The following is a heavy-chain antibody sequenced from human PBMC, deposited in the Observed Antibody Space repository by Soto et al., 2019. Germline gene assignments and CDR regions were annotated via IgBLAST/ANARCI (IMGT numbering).Heavy chain of an antibody. CDR1: GFTFSNYG. J-gene: IGHJ3*02. CDR3: ARGDYGLTSFDALDI. CDR2: IWYDGSNK. D-gene: IGHD4-17*01. Sequence: GGSLRLSCTTSGFTFSNYGMHWVRQAPGKGLEWVAVIWYDGSNKYYADFVKGRFTISRDNSKNTLYLQMNSLRAEDTAVYYCARGDYGLTSFDALDIWGQGTTVTVSS. V-gene: IGHV3-33*01.